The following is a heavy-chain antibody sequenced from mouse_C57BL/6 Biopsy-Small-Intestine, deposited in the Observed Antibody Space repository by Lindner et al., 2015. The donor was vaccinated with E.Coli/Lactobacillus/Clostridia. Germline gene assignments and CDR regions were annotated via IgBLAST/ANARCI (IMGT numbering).Heavy chain of an antibody. CDR3: ARRGTGKYFDY. Sequence: QLQESGPELVKPGASVKISCKASGYAFSSSWMNWVKQRPGKGLEWIGRIYPGDGDTNYNGKFKGRATLTADKSSRTAYMELRSLTSEDSAVYFCARRGTGKYFDYWGQGTTLTVSS. J-gene: IGHJ2*01. V-gene: IGHV1-82*01. CDR2: IYPGDGDT. CDR1: GYAFSSSW. D-gene: IGHD4-1*01.